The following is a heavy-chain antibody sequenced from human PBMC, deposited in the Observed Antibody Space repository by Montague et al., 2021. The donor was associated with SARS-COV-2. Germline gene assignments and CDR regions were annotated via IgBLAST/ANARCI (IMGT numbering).Heavy chain of an antibody. J-gene: IGHJ4*02. CDR3: VGLRVVMGGHYPLHVDD. D-gene: IGHD3-3*01. CDR2: IYYDGTT. CDR1: GGSISNTNYY. V-gene: IGHV4-39*01. Sequence: SETLSLTCAVSGGSISNTNYYWGWVRQPPGMGLEWIGSIYYDGTTYYSPSLKSRLTMSVDTSKKQVSLKVKSLTAADTAVYSCVGLRVVMGGHYPLHVDDWGQGTLVTVSP.